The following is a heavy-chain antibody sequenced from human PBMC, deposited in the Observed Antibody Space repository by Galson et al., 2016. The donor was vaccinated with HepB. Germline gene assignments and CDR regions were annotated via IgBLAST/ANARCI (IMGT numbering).Heavy chain of an antibody. Sequence: SLRLSCAASGFTFSSYSMNWVRQAPGKGLEWVSYISSGRDTTYYADSVKGRFTISRDNPKNSLYLQINSLRDEDTAVYYCARDSSSWSTPLWFDPWGQGTLVTVSS. CDR2: ISSGRDTT. CDR1: GFTFSSYS. CDR3: ARDSSSWSTPLWFDP. J-gene: IGHJ5*02. D-gene: IGHD6-13*01. V-gene: IGHV3-48*02.